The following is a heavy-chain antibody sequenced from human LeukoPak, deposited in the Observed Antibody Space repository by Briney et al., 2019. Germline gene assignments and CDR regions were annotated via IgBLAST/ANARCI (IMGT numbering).Heavy chain of an antibody. CDR2: ISGNGDIT. Sequence: GGSLRLSCAASRFTFNTYAVNWVRQAPGKGLEWVSAISGNGDITYYADSVRGRFTISRDNSKNTLYLQMNSLRAEDTAVYYCARVKRDCSGGSSYSYDYWGEGTLVTVSS. CDR3: ARVKRDCSGGSSYSYDY. J-gene: IGHJ4*02. V-gene: IGHV3-23*01. D-gene: IGHD2-15*01. CDR1: RFTFNTYA.